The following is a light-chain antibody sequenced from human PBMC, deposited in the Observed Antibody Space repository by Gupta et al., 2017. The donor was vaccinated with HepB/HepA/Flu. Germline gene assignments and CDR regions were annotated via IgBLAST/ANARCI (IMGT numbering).Light chain of an antibody. Sequence: QSALTQPPSASGSPGQSVTISCTGTSSDVGGYKYVSRYQQHPGKAPKLMIYEVSKRPSGVPDRFSGSKSGNTASLTVSGLQAEDEADYYCSSYAGSNNLVFGGGTKLTVL. CDR3: SSYAGSNNLV. CDR1: SSDVGGYKY. V-gene: IGLV2-8*01. J-gene: IGLJ2*01. CDR2: EVS.